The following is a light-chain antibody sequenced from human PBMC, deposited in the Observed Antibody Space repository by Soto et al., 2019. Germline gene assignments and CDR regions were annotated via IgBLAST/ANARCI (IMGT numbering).Light chain of an antibody. J-gene: IGKJ1*01. CDR3: QQYGSSPWT. CDR2: GAS. Sequence: EIVLTQSPGTLSWSPGERATLSCRASPRVSSSYLAWYQQKPGQAPRPLIYGASSRAIGIPDRFSGSGSGTDFTLTISRLEPEDFAVYYCQQYGSSPWTFGQGTKVEIK. V-gene: IGKV3-20*01. CDR1: PRVSSSY.